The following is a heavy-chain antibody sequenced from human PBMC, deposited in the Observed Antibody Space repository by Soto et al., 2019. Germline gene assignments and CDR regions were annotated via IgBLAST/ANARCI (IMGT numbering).Heavy chain of an antibody. D-gene: IGHD1-26*01. CDR2: IIPIFGTA. J-gene: IGHJ6*02. CDR3: AREESIDSGCYYDGGRYYGRDV. CDR1: GGTFRSYS. Sequence: APVPVSFKATGGTFRSYSISGLRRPPCKELECVGGIIPIFGTANYAQKSQGRVTITADEATSTAYMELSSLRSEDTAVYYCAREESIDSGCYYDGGRYYGRDVWGQGTMVTVSS. V-gene: IGHV1-69*01.